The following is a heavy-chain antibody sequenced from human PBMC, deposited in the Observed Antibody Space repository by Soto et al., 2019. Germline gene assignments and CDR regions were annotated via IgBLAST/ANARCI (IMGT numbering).Heavy chain of an antibody. CDR2: ISWESDDI. D-gene: IGHD3-3*02. CDR3: VKITQASLEKTWYFDV. CDR1: GFSVRFYA. V-gene: IGHV3-9*01. Sequence: LRLSCSASGFSVRFYAMHWVRQAPGKGLEWVSGISWESDDIAYAGSVRGRFAVSRDNAKSSLYLQMNSLRSEDTAIYYCVKITQASLEKTWYFDVWGRGTLVTVSS. J-gene: IGHJ2*01.